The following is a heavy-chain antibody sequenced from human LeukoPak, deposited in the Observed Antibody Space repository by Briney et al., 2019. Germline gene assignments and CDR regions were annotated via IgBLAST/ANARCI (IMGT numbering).Heavy chain of an antibody. V-gene: IGHV3-30*02. J-gene: IGHJ4*02. CDR2: IRYDGSNK. Sequence: GGSLRLSCAASGFTFSSYGMHWVRQAPGKGLEWVAFIRYDGSNKYYADSVKGRFTISRDNSKNTLYLQMNSLRAEDTAVYYCAKDRGLGTYCGGDCYTNFDYWGQGTLVTVSS. CDR1: GFTFSSYG. CDR3: AKDRGLGTYCGGDCYTNFDY. D-gene: IGHD2-21*02.